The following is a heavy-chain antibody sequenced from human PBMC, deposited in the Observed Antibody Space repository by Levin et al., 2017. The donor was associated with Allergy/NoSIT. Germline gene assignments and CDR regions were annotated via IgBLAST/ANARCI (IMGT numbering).Heavy chain of an antibody. CDR2: IYYSGST. CDR3: ARDRAALYGDYVRGMDV. D-gene: IGHD4-17*01. J-gene: IGHJ6*02. Sequence: SQTLSLTCTVSGGSISSYYWSWIRQPPGKGLEWIGYIYYSGSTNYNPSLKSRVTISVDTSKNQFSLKLSSVTAADTAVYYCARDRAALYGDYVRGMDVWGQGTTVTVSS. V-gene: IGHV4-59*01. CDR1: GGSISSYY.